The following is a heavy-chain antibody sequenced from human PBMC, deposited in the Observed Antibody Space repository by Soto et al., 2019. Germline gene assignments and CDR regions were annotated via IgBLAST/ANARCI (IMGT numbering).Heavy chain of an antibody. V-gene: IGHV4-30-2*01. Sequence: QLQLQESGCGLVKPSQTLSLTCAVYCGSIRRGGYSWIWIRQPPGKGLEWIGYIYHLGKNYYNPSLKRRVTIAVDRSKNQFSLKLSSVTSADTAVYYCARVPGLWGRGTLVTVSS. CDR3: ARVPGL. CDR1: CGSIRRGGYS. J-gene: IGHJ2*01. CDR2: IYHLGKN.